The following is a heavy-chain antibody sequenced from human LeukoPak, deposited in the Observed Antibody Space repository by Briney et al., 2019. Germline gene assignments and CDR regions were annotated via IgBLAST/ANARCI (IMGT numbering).Heavy chain of an antibody. D-gene: IGHD1-26*01. V-gene: IGHV3-30*03. CDR2: ISYDGSNK. CDR1: GFTFSSYG. J-gene: IGHJ4*02. CDR3: ARSQWELPDYYFDY. Sequence: GRSLRLSCAASGFTFSSYGMHWVRQAPGKGLEWVAVISYDGSNKYYADSVKGRFTISRDNSKNTLYLQMNSLRAEDTAVYYCARSQWELPDYYFDYWGQGTLVTVSS.